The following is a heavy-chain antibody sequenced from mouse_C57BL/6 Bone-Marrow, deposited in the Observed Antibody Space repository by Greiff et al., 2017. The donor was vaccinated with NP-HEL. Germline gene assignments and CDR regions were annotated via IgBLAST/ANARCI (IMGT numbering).Heavy chain of an antibody. D-gene: IGHD2-12*01. CDR1: GSTFTSYG. CDR3: ARSPYDPYYFDD. V-gene: IGHV1-81*01. J-gene: IGHJ2*01. Sequence: QVQLKESGAELARPGASVTLSCKASGSTFTSYGISWVKHRTGPGLEWIGELYPSSGNTHYNDTFKGTATLTADKSSSTEYMELRSLTSEGSEVDFWARSPYDPYYFDDWGKGTTLTVSS. CDR2: LYPSSGNT.